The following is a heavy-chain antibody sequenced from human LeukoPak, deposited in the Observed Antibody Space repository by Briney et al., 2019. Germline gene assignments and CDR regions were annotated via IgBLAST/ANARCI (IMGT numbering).Heavy chain of an antibody. J-gene: IGHJ4*02. D-gene: IGHD5-24*01. CDR2: INPNSGVP. CDR1: GYTFSGYY. V-gene: IGHV1-2*02. Sequence: ASVKDSCKASGYTFSGYYIHWVRQAPGQGLEWMGWINPNSGVPNYAQMFQGRVTVTRDTSITIAYMDLNRLTSDDTAVYYCAREKEMGRGPIAFLGQGTLVTVSS. CDR3: AREKEMGRGPIAF.